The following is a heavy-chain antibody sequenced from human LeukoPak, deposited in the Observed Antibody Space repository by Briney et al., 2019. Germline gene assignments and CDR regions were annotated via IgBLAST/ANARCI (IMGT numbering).Heavy chain of an antibody. CDR1: GGSISSGDYY. CDR2: IYYSGST. V-gene: IGHV4-30-4*01. J-gene: IGHJ4*02. Sequence: TSETLSLTCTVSGGSISSGDYYWSWIRQPPGKGLEWIGYIYYSGSTYYNPSLKSRVTISVDTSKNQFSLKLSSVTAADTAVYYCAREATRAGGHFDNWGQGILVTVSS. D-gene: IGHD5-24*01. CDR3: AREATRAGGHFDN.